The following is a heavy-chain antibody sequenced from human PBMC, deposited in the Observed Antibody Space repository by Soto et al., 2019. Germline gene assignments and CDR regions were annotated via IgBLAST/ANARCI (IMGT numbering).Heavy chain of an antibody. CDR3: ARSRDGYNLNPIDQ. V-gene: IGHV4-59*01. J-gene: IGHJ4*02. CDR1: TGSSDSFY. D-gene: IGHD5-12*01. CDR2: FFYTGST. Sequence: QVQLQVSGPGLVKPSATLSLSCTVSTGSSDSFYWSWIRQPPGKGLEWIGYFFYTGSTNHNPSLKGRVTISLHMSSSQFSLSLTSVTAADTAMYYCARSRDGYNLNPIDQWGQGHLVTDSS.